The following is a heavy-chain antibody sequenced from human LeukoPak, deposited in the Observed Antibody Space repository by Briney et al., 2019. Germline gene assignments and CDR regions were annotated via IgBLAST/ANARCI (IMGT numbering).Heavy chain of an antibody. CDR1: GFTVSSNY. V-gene: IGHV3-66*01. D-gene: IGHD3-22*01. CDR2: IYSGGST. Sequence: PGGSLRLFCAASGFTVSSNYMSWVRQAPGKGLEWVSVIYSGGSTYYADSVKGRFTISRDNSKNTLYLQMNSLRAEDTAVYYCARFRVKGYYDSSAWGSYYFDYWGQGTLVTVSS. J-gene: IGHJ4*02. CDR3: ARFRVKGYYDSSAWGSYYFDY.